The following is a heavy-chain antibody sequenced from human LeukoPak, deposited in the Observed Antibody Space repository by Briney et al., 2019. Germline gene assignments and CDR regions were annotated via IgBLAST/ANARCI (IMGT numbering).Heavy chain of an antibody. J-gene: IGHJ6*03. CDR1: GVPITSYF. CDR2: IYYIGTT. D-gene: IGHD3-10*01. CDR3: AREGYGSGSSHFMDV. V-gene: IGHV4-59*01. Sequence: TSETLSLTCTVSGVPITSYFWTWIRQAPGKGLEWIGYIYYIGTTNYNPSLKSRATMSVDMSKNQSSLKLTSVTAADTAVYYCAREGYGSGSSHFMDVWGTGTTVTVSS.